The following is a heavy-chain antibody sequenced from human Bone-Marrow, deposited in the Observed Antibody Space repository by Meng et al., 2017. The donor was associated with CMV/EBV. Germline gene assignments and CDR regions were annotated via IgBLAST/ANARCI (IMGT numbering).Heavy chain of an antibody. D-gene: IGHD4/OR15-4a*01. CDR1: GFTFSSYS. J-gene: IGHJ4*02. CDR3: ARGLTFDY. CDR2: ISSSSSTI. Sequence: GESLKISCAASGFTFSSYSMNWVRQAPGKGLEWVSYISSSSSTIYYADSVKCRFTISRDNAKNSLYLQMNSLRAEDTAVYYCARGLTFDYWGQGTLVTVSS. V-gene: IGHV3-48*04.